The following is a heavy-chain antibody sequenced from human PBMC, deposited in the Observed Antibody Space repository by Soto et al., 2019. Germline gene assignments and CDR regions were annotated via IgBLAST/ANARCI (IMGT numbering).Heavy chain of an antibody. Sequence: SETLSLTCSVSSDSMNSCGYYWSWIRHHPGKGLDWIGYIYSNGDTYYNPSLKSRVTISVDTSKNQFSLNLTSVTAADTAVYYCARRGGSSSGYYYYAMDVWGQGTTVTVSS. J-gene: IGHJ6*02. CDR1: SDSMNSCGYY. V-gene: IGHV4-31*03. CDR2: IYSNGDT. D-gene: IGHD6-6*01. CDR3: ARRGGSSSGYYYYAMDV.